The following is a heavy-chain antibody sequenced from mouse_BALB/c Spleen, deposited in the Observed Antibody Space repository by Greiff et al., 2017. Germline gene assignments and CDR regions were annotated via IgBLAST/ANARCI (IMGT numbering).Heavy chain of an antibody. CDR2: ISYSGST. J-gene: IGHJ2*01. V-gene: IGHV3-8*02. CDR3: ARFYYGNLAVAYFDY. CDR1: GDSITSGY. D-gene: IGHD2-1*01. Sequence: EVQLVESGPSLVKPSQTLSLTCSVTGDSITSGYWNWIRKFPGNKLEYMGYISYSGSTYYNPSLKSRISITRDTSKNQYYLQLNSVTTEDTATYYCARFYYGNLAVAYFDYWGQGTTLTVSS.